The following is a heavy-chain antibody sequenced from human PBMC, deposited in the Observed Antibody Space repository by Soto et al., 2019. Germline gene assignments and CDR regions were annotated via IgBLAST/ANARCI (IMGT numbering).Heavy chain of an antibody. CDR2: INADGSDG. CDR1: GFTFEDYA. V-gene: IGHV3-43D*04. J-gene: IGHJ4*02. Sequence: LRLSCSTSGFTFEDYAVHWVRQSSRKGLEWVSFINADGSDGYYADSVKGRFTISRDNTKGSFYLQMDRLRLEDTAIYYCAKAKFYFDSSPFDSWGQGTLVTVSS. CDR3: AKAKFYFDSSPFDS. D-gene: IGHD1-26*01.